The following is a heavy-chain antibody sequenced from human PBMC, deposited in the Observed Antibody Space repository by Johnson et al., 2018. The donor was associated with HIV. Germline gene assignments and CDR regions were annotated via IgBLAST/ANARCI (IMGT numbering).Heavy chain of an antibody. CDR2: INWNGGNT. CDR1: GFTFNYYG. Sequence: VQLVESGGGVVRPGGSLRLSCAASGFTFNYYGMSWVRQVPGKGLEWVSGINWNGGNTGYVDSVKGRLTISRDNAKNSLFLQMNSLRVEDTALYYCARDVIVGGGSGDCYSTHWGQGTMVTVSS. CDR3: ARDVIVGGGSGDCYSTH. J-gene: IGHJ3*01. D-gene: IGHD2-21*02. V-gene: IGHV3-20*04.